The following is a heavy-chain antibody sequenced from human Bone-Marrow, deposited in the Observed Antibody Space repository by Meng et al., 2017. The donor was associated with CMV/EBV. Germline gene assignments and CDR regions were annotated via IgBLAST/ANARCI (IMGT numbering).Heavy chain of an antibody. CDR2: IRYDGSTK. CDR1: GFTFNTFG. D-gene: IGHD3-16*01. Sequence: GESLKIPCAASGFTFNTFGMHWVRQAPGKGLEWVAFIRYDGSTKYFADSIKGRFTMSRDNSKNTLYLQMNSLRTEDTAVYYCAKARFFYDSIASGGWGQGTLVTVSS. V-gene: IGHV3-30*02. J-gene: IGHJ1*01. CDR3: AKARFFYDSIASGG.